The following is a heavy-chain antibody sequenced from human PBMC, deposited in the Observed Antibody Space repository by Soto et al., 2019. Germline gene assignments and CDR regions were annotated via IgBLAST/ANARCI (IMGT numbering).Heavy chain of an antibody. V-gene: IGHV3-30*18. D-gene: IGHD1-26*01. CDR3: AKDTDVVGAAYKFDY. Sequence: PGGSLRLSCVASGFSFSSYGMHWVRQAPGKGLEWVAVISYEGGDKHYADSVKGRFIISRDNSKNTVDLQMNSLRGEDAAVYYCAKDTDVVGAAYKFDYWGQGTLVTVSS. CDR1: GFSFSSYG. J-gene: IGHJ4*02. CDR2: ISYEGGDK.